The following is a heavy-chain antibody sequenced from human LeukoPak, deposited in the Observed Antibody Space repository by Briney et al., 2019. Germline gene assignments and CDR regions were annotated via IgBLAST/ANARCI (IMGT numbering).Heavy chain of an antibody. V-gene: IGHV4-4*07. J-gene: IGHJ4*02. D-gene: IGHD1/OR15-1a*01. CDR2: IYSSGSA. CDR1: GGSISSYY. Sequence: SETLSLTCTVSGGSISSYYWSWIRQPAGKGLEWIGRIYSSGSATYNPSLKSRVSISLDTSKNQFSLRLNSVTAAETAVYYCASQLGGTTFHWGQGTLVTVSS. CDR3: ASQLGGTTFH.